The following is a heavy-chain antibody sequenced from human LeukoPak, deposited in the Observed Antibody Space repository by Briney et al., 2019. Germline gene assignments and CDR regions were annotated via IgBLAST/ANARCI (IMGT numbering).Heavy chain of an antibody. Sequence: GGSLRLSCAASEFSVGSNYMTWVRQAPGKGLEWVSLIYSGGSTYYADSVKGRFTISRDNSKNTLYLQMSSLRAEDTAVYYCAKDSVRSELDYWGQGTLVTVSS. CDR3: AKDSVRSELDY. J-gene: IGHJ4*02. CDR1: EFSVGSNY. CDR2: IYSGGST. D-gene: IGHD1-26*01. V-gene: IGHV3-66*01.